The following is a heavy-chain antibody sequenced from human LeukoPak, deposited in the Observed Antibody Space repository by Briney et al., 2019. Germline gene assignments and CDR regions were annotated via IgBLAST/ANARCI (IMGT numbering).Heavy chain of an antibody. V-gene: IGHV3-20*04. CDR1: GFTFSSYW. D-gene: IGHD3-22*01. Sequence: PGGSLRLSCAASGFTFSSYWMSWVRQAPGKGLEWVSGINWNGGSTGYADSVKGRFTISRDNAKNSLYPQMNSLRAEDTALYYCARDRKTYYYDSSGYPHDYWGQGTLVTVSS. CDR2: INWNGGST. J-gene: IGHJ4*02. CDR3: ARDRKTYYYDSSGYPHDY.